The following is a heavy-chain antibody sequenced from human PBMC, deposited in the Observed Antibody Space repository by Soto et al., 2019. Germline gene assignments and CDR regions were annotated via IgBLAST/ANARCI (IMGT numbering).Heavy chain of an antibody. CDR2: MNPNSGNT. J-gene: IGHJ6*03. Sequence: EASVKVSCKASGYTFTSYYINWVRQATGQGLEWMGWMNPNSGNTGYAQKFQGRVTMTRNTSISTAYMELSSLRSEDTAVYYCARGRIVLMVYAIGPYYMDVWGKGTTVTVSS. V-gene: IGHV1-8*01. CDR1: GYTFTSYY. D-gene: IGHD2-8*01. CDR3: ARGRIVLMVYAIGPYYMDV.